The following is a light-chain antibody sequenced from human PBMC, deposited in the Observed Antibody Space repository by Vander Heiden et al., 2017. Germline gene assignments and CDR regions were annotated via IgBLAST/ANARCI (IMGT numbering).Light chain of an antibody. Sequence: DIVMTQSPDSLAVSLGERATINCKSSQSVFYSSNNKNSLAWYQQKPGQPPKLLIYWASTRESGVPDRFSGSGSGTDFTLTISILQAEDVALYYCQQYYTTPLTFGQGTKLEIK. J-gene: IGKJ2*01. CDR1: QSVFYSSNNKNS. CDR3: QQYYTTPLT. CDR2: WAS. V-gene: IGKV4-1*01.